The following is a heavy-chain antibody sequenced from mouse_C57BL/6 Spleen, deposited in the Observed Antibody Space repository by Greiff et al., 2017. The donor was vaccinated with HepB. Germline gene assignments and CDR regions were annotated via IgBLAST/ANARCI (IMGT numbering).Heavy chain of an antibody. D-gene: IGHD2-4*01. J-gene: IGHJ4*01. Sequence: VQLQQPGAELVKPGASVKLSCKASGYTFTSYWMHWVKQRPGQGLEWIGMIYPNSGSTNYNEKFKSKATLTVDKSSSTAYMQLSSLTSEDSAVYYCARRGSDYGYAMDYWGQGTSVTVSS. CDR2: IYPNSGST. CDR1: GYTFTSYW. V-gene: IGHV1-64*01. CDR3: ARRGSDYGYAMDY.